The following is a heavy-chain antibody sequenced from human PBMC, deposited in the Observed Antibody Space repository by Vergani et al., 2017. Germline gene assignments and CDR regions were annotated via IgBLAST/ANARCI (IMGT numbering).Heavy chain of an antibody. D-gene: IGHD2-2*01. Sequence: EVQLLESGGGLVQPGGSLRLSCAASGFTFSSYAMSWVRQAPGKGLAWGSAISGSGGSTYYADAVKGRFTISRDNSKNTLYLQMNSLKTEDTAVYYCTRQRIEYCSSTSCYRGKYYFDYWGQGTLVTVSS. CDR2: ISGSGGST. CDR1: GFTFSSYA. CDR3: TRQRIEYCSSTSCYRGKYYFDY. J-gene: IGHJ4*02. V-gene: IGHV3-23*01.